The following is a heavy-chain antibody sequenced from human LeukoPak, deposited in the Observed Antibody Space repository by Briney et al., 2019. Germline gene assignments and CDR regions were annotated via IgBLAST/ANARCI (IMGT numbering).Heavy chain of an antibody. CDR3: ARERYYYDSTSEGNY. V-gene: IGHV4-39*01. J-gene: IGHJ4*02. Sequence: SETLSLTCTVSGGSISSSIYYWGCIRQPPGKGLEWIGSIYHSGSTYYKPCLKSPVNVSVDTSKNQFSLKMSSVTAADTAVYYCARERYYYDSTSEGNYWGQGTLVTVSS. CDR1: GGSISSSIYY. D-gene: IGHD3-22*01. CDR2: IYHSGST.